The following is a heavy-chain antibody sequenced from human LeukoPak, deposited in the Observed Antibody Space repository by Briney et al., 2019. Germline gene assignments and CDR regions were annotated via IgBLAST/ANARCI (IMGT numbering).Heavy chain of an antibody. V-gene: IGHV3-53*01. CDR3: AGVAPGNYFDY. Sequence: PGGSLRLSCAASGFTVSSNYMSWVRQAPGKGLEWVSVIYSGGSTYSADSVKGRFTISRDNSKNTLYLQMNSLRADDTAVYYRAGVAPGNYFDYWGQGTLVTVSS. CDR1: GFTVSSNY. D-gene: IGHD2-15*01. CDR2: IYSGGST. J-gene: IGHJ4*02.